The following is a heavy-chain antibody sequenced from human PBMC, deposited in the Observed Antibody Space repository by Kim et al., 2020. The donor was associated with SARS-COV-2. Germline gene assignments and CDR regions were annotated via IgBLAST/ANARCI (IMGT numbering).Heavy chain of an antibody. CDR2: MNPNSGNT. Sequence: ASVKVSCKASGYTFTSYDINWVRQATGQGLEWMGWMNPNSGNTGYAQKFQGRVTMTRNTSISTAYMELSSLRSEDTAVYYCARVEGSWTSNWFDPWGQGTLVTVSS. J-gene: IGHJ5*02. D-gene: IGHD6-13*01. CDR1: GYTFTSYD. V-gene: IGHV1-8*01. CDR3: ARVEGSWTSNWFDP.